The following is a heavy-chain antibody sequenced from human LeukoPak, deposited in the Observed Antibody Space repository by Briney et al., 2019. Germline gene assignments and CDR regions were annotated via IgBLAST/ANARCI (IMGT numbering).Heavy chain of an antibody. CDR2: INSDGSST. CDR3: ARRSSGYDYDY. CDR1: GFTFSSYW. Sequence: GGSLRLSCAAPGFTFSSYWMHWVRQAPGKGLVWVSRINSDGSSTSYADSVKGRFTISRDNAKNTLYLQMNSLRAEDTAVYYCARRSSGYDYDYWGQGTLVTVSS. J-gene: IGHJ4*02. V-gene: IGHV3-74*01. D-gene: IGHD5-12*01.